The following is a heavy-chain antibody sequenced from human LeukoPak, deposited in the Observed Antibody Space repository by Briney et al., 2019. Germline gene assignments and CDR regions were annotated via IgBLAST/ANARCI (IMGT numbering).Heavy chain of an antibody. CDR2: ISSSGSTI. D-gene: IGHD3-22*01. CDR1: GFTFSDYY. Sequence: GGSLRLSCAASGFTFSDYYMSWIRQAPGKGLEWVSYISSSGSTIYYADSVKGRFTISRDNAKNSLYLQMNSLRAEDTAVYYCARSTYYYDSSGYYIDYWGQGTLVTVSS. CDR3: ARSTYYYDSSGYYIDY. J-gene: IGHJ4*02. V-gene: IGHV3-11*04.